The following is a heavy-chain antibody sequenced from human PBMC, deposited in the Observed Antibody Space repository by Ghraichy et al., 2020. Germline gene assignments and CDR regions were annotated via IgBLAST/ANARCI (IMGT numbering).Heavy chain of an antibody. D-gene: IGHD2-15*01. J-gene: IGHJ6*02. CDR3: AREEAVGQPYYYYGMDV. CDR1: GFTFSDYY. CDR2: ISSSGSTI. V-gene: IGHV3-11*01. Sequence: GGSLRLSCAASGFTFSDYYMSWIRQAPGKGLEWVSYISSSGSTIYYADSVKGRFTISRDNAKNSLYLQMNSLRAEDTAVYYCAREEAVGQPYYYYGMDVWGQGTTVTVSS.